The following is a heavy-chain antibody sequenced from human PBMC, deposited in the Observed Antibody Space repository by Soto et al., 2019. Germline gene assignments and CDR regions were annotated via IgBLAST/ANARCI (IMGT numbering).Heavy chain of an antibody. V-gene: IGHV3-23*01. D-gene: IGHD5-18*01. CDR1: GSTFSSYA. CDR2: ISGSGAST. CDR3: AKIRGYSYGYPFDY. J-gene: IGHJ4*02. Sequence: GGSLRLSCAASGSTFSSYAMSWVRQAPGKGLEWVSAISGSGASTYYADSVKGRVTISRDNSKNTLYLQMNSLRAEDTAVYYCAKIRGYSYGYPFDYWGQGTLVTVSS.